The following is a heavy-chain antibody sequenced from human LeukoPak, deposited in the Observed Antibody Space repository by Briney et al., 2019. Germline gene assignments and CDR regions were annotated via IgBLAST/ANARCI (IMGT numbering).Heavy chain of an antibody. CDR3: ARDLDSSSWPYYFDY. J-gene: IGHJ4*02. D-gene: IGHD6-13*01. V-gene: IGHV3-23*01. CDR1: GFTFSNYA. CDR2: ISGSGGST. Sequence: GGSLRLSCAASGFTFSNYAMSWVRQAPGKGLEWVSAISGSGGSTYYADSVKGRFTISRDNSKNTLYLQMNSLRAEDTAVYYCARDLDSSSWPYYFDYWGQGTLVTVSS.